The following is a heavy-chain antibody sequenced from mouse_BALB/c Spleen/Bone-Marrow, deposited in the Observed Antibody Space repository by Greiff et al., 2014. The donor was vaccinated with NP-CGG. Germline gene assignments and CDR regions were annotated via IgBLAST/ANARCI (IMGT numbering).Heavy chain of an antibody. Sequence: QVQLKESGAEVVRPGTSVKVSCKASGYTFTNYLIKWIKQRPGQGLEWIGLINPESGGTNYNEKFKGKATLTADKSSSTAYMQLSSLTSDDSAVYFCARILRCPFWGQGTLVTVSA. CDR3: ARILRCPF. CDR2: INPESGGT. CDR1: GYTFTNYL. V-gene: IGHV1-54*01. J-gene: IGHJ3*01.